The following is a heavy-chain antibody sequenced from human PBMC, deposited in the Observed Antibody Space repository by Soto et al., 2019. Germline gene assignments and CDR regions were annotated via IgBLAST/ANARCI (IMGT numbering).Heavy chain of an antibody. V-gene: IGHV1-3*01. Sequence: QVQLVQSGAEVKKPGASVKVSCKASGYTFTSYAMHWVRQAPGQRLEWMGWINAGNGNTKYSQKFQGRVTITRDTSASTAYMELSSLRSEDTAVYYCARDRGLVAVTGAFDIWGQGTMVTVSS. CDR3: ARDRGLVAVTGAFDI. CDR1: GYTFTSYA. CDR2: INAGNGNT. D-gene: IGHD2-21*02. J-gene: IGHJ3*02.